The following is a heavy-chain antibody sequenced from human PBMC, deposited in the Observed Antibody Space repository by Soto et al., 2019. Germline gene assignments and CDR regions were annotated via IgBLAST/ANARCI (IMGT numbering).Heavy chain of an antibody. CDR3: AKRIHYDFWSGYYMAGMDV. CDR1: GFTFSSYS. Sequence: GGSLRLSCAASGFTFSSYSMNWVRQAPGKGLEWVSSISSSGSSIYYADSVKGRFTISRDNAKNTLYLQMNSLRAEDTAVYYCAKRIHYDFWSGYYMAGMDVWGQGTTVTVSS. CDR2: ISSSGSSI. J-gene: IGHJ6*02. D-gene: IGHD3-3*01. V-gene: IGHV3-21*04.